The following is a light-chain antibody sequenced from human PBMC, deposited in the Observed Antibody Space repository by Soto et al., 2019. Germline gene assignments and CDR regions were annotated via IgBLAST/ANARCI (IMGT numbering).Light chain of an antibody. CDR3: SSYTTSNTLV. CDR1: SSDVGGYNY. Sequence: QSVLTQPASVSGSPGQSITISCTGTSSDVGGYNYVSWYQQNPGKAPKLMIYEVSNRPSGVSNRFSGFKSGSTASLIISGLQAEDEADYYCSSYTTSNTLVFGGGTKLTVL. CDR2: EVS. V-gene: IGLV2-14*01. J-gene: IGLJ2*01.